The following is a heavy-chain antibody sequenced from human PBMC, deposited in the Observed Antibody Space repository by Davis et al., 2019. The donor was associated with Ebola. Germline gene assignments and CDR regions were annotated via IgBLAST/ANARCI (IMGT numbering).Heavy chain of an antibody. Sequence: GESLKISCAASGFTFSSYSMNWVRQAPGKGLEWISEISSRSDSIYYADSVKGRFTISRDNSKNTLYLQMNSLRAEDTAVYYCARGKGQQHSMRYYYYMDVWGKGTTVTVSS. J-gene: IGHJ6*03. CDR3: ARGKGQQHSMRYYYYMDV. V-gene: IGHV3-48*01. CDR2: ISSRSDSI. D-gene: IGHD6-13*01. CDR1: GFTFSSYS.